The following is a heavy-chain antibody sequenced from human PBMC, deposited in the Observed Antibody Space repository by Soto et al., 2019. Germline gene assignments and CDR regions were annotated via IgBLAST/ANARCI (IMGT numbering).Heavy chain of an antibody. D-gene: IGHD6-19*01. V-gene: IGHV3-30*18. J-gene: IGHJ6*02. CDR1: GFTFSSYG. CDR2: ISYDGSNK. Sequence: QVQLVESGGGVVQPGRSLRLSCAASGFTFSSYGMHWVRQAPGKGLEWVAVISYDGSNKYYADSVKGRFTISRDNSKNTLYLQMNSLRAEDTAVYYCAKDQGLVSGWYQTYGMDVWGQGTTVTVSS. CDR3: AKDQGLVSGWYQTYGMDV.